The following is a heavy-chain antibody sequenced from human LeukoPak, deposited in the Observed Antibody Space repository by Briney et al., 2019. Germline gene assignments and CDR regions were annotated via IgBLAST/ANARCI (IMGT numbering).Heavy chain of an antibody. CDR1: GGSISSYY. CDR3: ANIPQSSGWYEYFQH. CDR2: IYYSGST. D-gene: IGHD6-19*01. J-gene: IGHJ1*01. V-gene: IGHV4-59*05. Sequence: SETLSLTCTVSGGSISSYYWSWIRQPPGKGLEWIGSIYYSGSTYYNPSLKSRVTISADTSKNQFSLKLSSVTAADTAVYYCANIPQSSGWYEYFQHWGQGTLVTVSS.